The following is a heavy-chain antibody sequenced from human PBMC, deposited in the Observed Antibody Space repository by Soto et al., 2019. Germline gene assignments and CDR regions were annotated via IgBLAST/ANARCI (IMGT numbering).Heavy chain of an antibody. CDR2: IYDSGST. V-gene: IGHV4-30-4*01. Sequence: QVQLQESGLGLVKPSQTLSLTCTVSGGSISSGDYYWSWIRQPPGKGLEWIGYIYDSGSTYYNASLKSRVTISLDTSKNQFSLKLTSVSAADTAVYYCARGGNYYGLRVWGQGTTVTVSS. CDR3: ARGGNYYGLRV. CDR1: GGSISSGDYY. J-gene: IGHJ6*02.